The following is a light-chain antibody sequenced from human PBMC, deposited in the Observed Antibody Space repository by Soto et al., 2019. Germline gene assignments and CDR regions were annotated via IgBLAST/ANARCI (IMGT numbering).Light chain of an antibody. CDR1: QSINNY. V-gene: IGKV3-11*01. CDR3: QYRGIWPPGAT. Sequence: EIVLTQSPVTLSLSPGERATLSCRASQSINNYLAWYQQQPGQPPRLLIYEASTRATAIPVRVSGSGSGTDSTLTIISLEPEDYAVDYFQYRGIWPPGATFGGGTKVEIK. J-gene: IGKJ4*01. CDR2: EAS.